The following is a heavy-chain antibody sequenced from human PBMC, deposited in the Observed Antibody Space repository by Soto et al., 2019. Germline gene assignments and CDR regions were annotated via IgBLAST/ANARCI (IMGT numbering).Heavy chain of an antibody. D-gene: IGHD6-13*01. CDR2: INSDGSST. V-gene: IGHV3-74*01. J-gene: IGHJ6*03. CDR1: GFTFSSYW. CDR3: ARDFGEEQQLVNYYYYYMDV. Sequence: GGSLRLSCAASGFTFSSYWMHWVRQAPGKGLVWVSRINSDGSSTSYADSVKGRFTISRDNAKNTLYLQMNSLRAEDTAVYYCARDFGEEQQLVNYYYYYMDVLGKGTTVTVSS.